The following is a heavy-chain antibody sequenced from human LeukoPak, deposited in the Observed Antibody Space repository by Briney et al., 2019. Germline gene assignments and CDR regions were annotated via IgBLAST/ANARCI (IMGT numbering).Heavy chain of an antibody. V-gene: IGHV4-4*07. CDR3: ARYDSTWDNFDY. CDR2: IHTSGST. D-gene: IGHD3-22*01. Sequence: SETLSLTCTVSGGSINAYYWTWVRQPAGEGLEWIGRIHTSGSTYYNPSLKGGALMTLDKPNNQFSLELKSLTAADTAVYYCARYDSTWDNFDYWGQGTLVTVSS. J-gene: IGHJ4*02. CDR1: GGSINAYY.